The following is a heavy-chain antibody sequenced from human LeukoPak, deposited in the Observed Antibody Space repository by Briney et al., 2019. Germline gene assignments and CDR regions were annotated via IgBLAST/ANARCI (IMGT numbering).Heavy chain of an antibody. D-gene: IGHD3-9*01. CDR1: GFTFSSYA. Sequence: GGSLRLSCAASGFTFSSYAMSWVRQAPGKGLEWVSAISGSGGSTYYADSVKGRFTISRDNSKNTLYLQMNSLRAEDTAVYYCAKSPVDDILTGPDPAYWGQGTLVTVSS. J-gene: IGHJ4*02. V-gene: IGHV3-23*01. CDR3: AKSPVDDILTGPDPAY. CDR2: ISGSGGST.